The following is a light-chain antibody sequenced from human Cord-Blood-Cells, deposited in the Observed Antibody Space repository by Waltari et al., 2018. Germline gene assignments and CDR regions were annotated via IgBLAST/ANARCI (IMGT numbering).Light chain of an antibody. J-gene: IGLJ1*01. CDR1: SSDVGSYNL. CDR3: CSYAGSSTFV. Sequence: QSALTQPASVSGSPGQSITIYGTGTSSDVGSYNLVSWYQQHPGKAPKLMIYEGSKGPSGVSNRFSGSKSGNTASLTISGLQAEDEADYYCCSYAGSSTFVFGTGTKVTVL. CDR2: EGS. V-gene: IGLV2-23*03.